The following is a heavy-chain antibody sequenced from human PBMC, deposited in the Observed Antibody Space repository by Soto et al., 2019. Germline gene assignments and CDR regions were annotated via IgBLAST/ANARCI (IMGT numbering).Heavy chain of an antibody. J-gene: IGHJ4*02. V-gene: IGHV4-30-2*01. CDR3: ARGGPAFGVVTSVVY. Sequence: PSETLSLTCAVSGGSISSGAYSWSWIRQPPGKGLEWVGYIYHSGSTYYNPSLKSRVTISVDRSKNQFSLKLSSVTAADTAVYYCARGGPAFGVVTSVVYWGQGTLVTVSS. D-gene: IGHD3-3*01. CDR1: GGSISSGAYS. CDR2: IYHSGST.